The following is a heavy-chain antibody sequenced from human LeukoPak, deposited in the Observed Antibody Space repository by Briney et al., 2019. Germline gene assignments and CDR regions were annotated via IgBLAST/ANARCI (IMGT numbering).Heavy chain of an antibody. V-gene: IGHV3-53*01. J-gene: IGHJ4*02. CDR2: IFSGGTT. CDR1: GFIVSSTY. D-gene: IGHD1-26*01. CDR3: ARGDQKVGATRGFDS. Sequence: PGGSLRLSCVASGFIVSSTYMNWVRQAPGKGLEWVSVIFSGGTTYYADSVKGRFFISRDISKNTLYLQMNSLGAEDTAVYYCARGDQKVGATRGFDSWGQGTLVTVSS.